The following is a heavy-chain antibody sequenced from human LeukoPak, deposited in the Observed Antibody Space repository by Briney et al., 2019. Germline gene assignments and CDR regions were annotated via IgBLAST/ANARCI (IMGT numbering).Heavy chain of an antibody. V-gene: IGHV3-53*01. J-gene: IGHJ4*02. CDR3: ASGLNKAAGEEVRDY. CDR1: GFTVSSNY. Sequence: GGSLRLSCAASGFTVSSNYMSWVRQAPGKGLEWVSVIYSGGSSYYADSVKGRFTISRDNSKNTLYLQMNSLRAEDTAVYYCASGLNKAAGEEVRDYWGQGTLVTVSS. CDR2: IYSGGSS. D-gene: IGHD6-13*01.